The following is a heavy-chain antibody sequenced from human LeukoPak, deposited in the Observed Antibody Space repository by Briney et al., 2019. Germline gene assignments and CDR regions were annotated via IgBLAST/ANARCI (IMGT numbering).Heavy chain of an antibody. CDR3: ARDSRYCSGGTCYYYYGMDV. Sequence: GGSLRLSCVASGFTFSRYGMHWVRQAPGKGLEWVAFVRYDGNNKYYVDPVKGRFTISRDNAKNSLYLQMNSLSAEDTAVYYCARDSRYCSGGTCYYYYGMDVWGQGTTVTVSS. D-gene: IGHD2-15*01. J-gene: IGHJ6*02. CDR1: GFTFSRYG. CDR2: VRYDGNNK. V-gene: IGHV3-30*02.